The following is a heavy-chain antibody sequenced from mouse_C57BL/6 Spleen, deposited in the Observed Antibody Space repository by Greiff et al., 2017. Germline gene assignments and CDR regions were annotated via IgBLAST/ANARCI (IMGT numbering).Heavy chain of an antibody. CDR1: GYTFTSYW. CDR2: INASSGYT. D-gene: IGHD1-1*01. V-gene: IGHV1-7*01. J-gene: IGHJ1*03. CDR3: ATDYGSNYWYFDV. Sequence: QVQLLQSGAELAKPGASVKLSCKASGYTFTSYWMHWVQQRPGQGLEWIGYINASSGYTKYKQKFKDQATLTGDKSYSTVYMQLSSLTYEDSAVYYCATDYGSNYWYFDVWGTGTTVTVSS.